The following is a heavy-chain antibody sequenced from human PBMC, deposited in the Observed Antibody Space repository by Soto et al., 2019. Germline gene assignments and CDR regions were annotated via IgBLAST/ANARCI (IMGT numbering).Heavy chain of an antibody. Sequence: QVQLVQSGAEVKKPGSSVKVSCKASGGTFSSYTISWVRQAPGQGREWMGRIIPILGIANYAQKFQGRVTITGEKSTSPGYIGVSSLSAEDTAVCCCAGGFFRGGSCGGGGFDYWGQGPLLTVSS. J-gene: IGHJ4*02. D-gene: IGHD2-15*01. CDR1: GGTFSSYT. CDR3: AGGFFRGGSCGGGGFDY. CDR2: IIPILGIA. V-gene: IGHV1-69*02.